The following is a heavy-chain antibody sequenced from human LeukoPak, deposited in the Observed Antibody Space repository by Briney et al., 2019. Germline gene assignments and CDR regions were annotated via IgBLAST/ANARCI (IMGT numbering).Heavy chain of an antibody. CDR3: ATADAAVAGTPDY. D-gene: IGHD6-19*01. CDR1: GYTLTELS. Sequence: ASVKVSCKVSGYTLTELSMHWVRQAPGKGLEWMGGFDPEDGETIYAQKFQGRVTMTEDTSSDTAYMELSSLKSEDTAVYYCATADAAVAGTPDYWGQGTLVTVSS. J-gene: IGHJ4*02. V-gene: IGHV1-24*01. CDR2: FDPEDGET.